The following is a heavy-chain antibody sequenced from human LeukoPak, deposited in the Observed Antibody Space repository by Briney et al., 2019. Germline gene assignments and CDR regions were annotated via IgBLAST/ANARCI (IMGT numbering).Heavy chain of an antibody. V-gene: IGHV3-33*06. J-gene: IGHJ4*02. CDR3: VKDAQRGFDYSNSLQH. CDR2: IWSDATNQ. CDR1: GFTFSHCG. D-gene: IGHD4-11*01. Sequence: GGSLRLSCEASGFTFSHCGMHRVRQAPGKGLEWVAVIWSDATNQYYSDSVKGRFTISRDNFKRTVSLQMNSLRAEDTAVYYCVKDAQRGFDYSNSLQHWGQGSLVTVSS.